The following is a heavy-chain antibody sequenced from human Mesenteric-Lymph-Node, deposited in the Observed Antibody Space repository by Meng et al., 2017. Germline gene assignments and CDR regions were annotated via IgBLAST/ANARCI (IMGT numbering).Heavy chain of an antibody. CDR2: IYHSGST. J-gene: IGHJ4*02. CDR1: GGSIRSSNW. V-gene: IGHV4-4*02. CDR3: ASFPPPGKQWLVTDY. D-gene: IGHD6-19*01. Sequence: VRVRESGPGLVKPSGPLSLTCAVCGGSIRSSNWLSWVRQPPGKGLEWVGEIYHSGSTNYNPSLKSRVTISVDKSKNQFSLKLSSVTAADTAVYYCASFPPPGKQWLVTDYWGQGTLVTVSS.